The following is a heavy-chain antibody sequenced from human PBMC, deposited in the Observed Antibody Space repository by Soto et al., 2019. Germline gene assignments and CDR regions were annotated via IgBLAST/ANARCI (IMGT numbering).Heavy chain of an antibody. CDR1: GSSISSSSYY. CDR3: ARHSIIPYFDL. V-gene: IGHV4-39*01. Sequence: PSETLSLTCTVSGSSISSSSYYLGWIRQPPGKGLEWIGSIYYSGSTYYNPPLKSRVTISVDTSKNQFSLKLSSVTATDTALYYCARHSIIPYFDLWGRGTLVTVSP. D-gene: IGHD3-3*01. CDR2: IYYSGST. J-gene: IGHJ2*01.